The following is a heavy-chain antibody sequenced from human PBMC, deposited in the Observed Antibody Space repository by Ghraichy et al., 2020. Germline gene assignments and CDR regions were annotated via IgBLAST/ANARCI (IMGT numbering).Heavy chain of an antibody. D-gene: IGHD1-14*01. CDR1: GYTFTSYG. CDR3: ARGNCLNQDAFDI. Sequence: ASVKVSCQASGYTFTSYGISWVRQAPGQGLEWMGWISAFNGNTNYTQKVQGRVTMTTDTSTSTAYMELKSLRSDDTAVYYCARGNCLNQDAFDIWGQGTKVTVSS. V-gene: IGHV1-18*01. J-gene: IGHJ3*02. CDR2: ISAFNGNT.